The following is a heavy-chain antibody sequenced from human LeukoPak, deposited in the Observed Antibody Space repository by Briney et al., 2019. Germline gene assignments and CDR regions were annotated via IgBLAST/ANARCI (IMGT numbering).Heavy chain of an antibody. CDR3: ARTVLPTTVLCFDY. CDR2: ISAYNGNT. J-gene: IGHJ4*02. Sequence: ASVKVSCKASGYTFTSYGISWVRQAPGQGLEWMGWISAYNGNTNYAQKLQGRVTMTTDTSTSTAYMELRSLRSDDTAVYYCARTVLPTTVLCFDYWGQGTLVTVSS. V-gene: IGHV1-18*01. D-gene: IGHD4-17*01. CDR1: GYTFTSYG.